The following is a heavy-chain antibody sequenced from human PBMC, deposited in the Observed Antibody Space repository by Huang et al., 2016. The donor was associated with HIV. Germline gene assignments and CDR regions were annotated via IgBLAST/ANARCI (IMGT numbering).Heavy chain of an antibody. D-gene: IGHD2-2*03. CDR2: VYFHGNT. Sequence: QLRESGPGLVTPSETLSLTCSASCTSMTSSTFYWGWFRQPPGRGLAWIGSVYFHGNTYNNPALRCRFTISIDTASKQYSMRLTSVTAADTAVYFCAREVRSVDTDRPDGYYYRGLDVWGQGTTVIVSS. CDR3: AREVRSVDTDRPDGYYYRGLDV. V-gene: IGHV4-39*02. CDR1: CTSMTSSTFY. J-gene: IGHJ6*02.